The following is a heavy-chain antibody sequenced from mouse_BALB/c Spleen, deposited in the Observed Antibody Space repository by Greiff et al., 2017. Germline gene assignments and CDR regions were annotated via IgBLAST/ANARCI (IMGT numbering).Heavy chain of an antibody. V-gene: IGHV2-4-1*01. J-gene: IGHJ4*01. CDR2: IWSGGST. CDR1: GFSLTSYG. D-gene: IGHD2-4*01. CDR3: ARNLMITRRYYAMDY. Sequence: QVQLQQSGPGLVQPSQSLSITCTVSGFSLTSYGVHWVRQSPGKGLEWLGVIWSGGSTDYNAAFISRLSISKDNSKSQVFFKMNSLQADDTAIYYCARNLMITRRYYAMDYWGQGTSVTVSS.